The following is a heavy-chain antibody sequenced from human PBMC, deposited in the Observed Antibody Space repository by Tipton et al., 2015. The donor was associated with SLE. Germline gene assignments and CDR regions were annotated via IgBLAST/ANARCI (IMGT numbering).Heavy chain of an antibody. CDR1: GGSFSGYY. J-gene: IGHJ3*02. CDR2: IYTSGST. CDR3: ARDGGAPTDI. V-gene: IGHV4-4*07. D-gene: IGHD3-16*01. Sequence: TLSLTCAVYGGSFSGYYWSWIRQPAGKGLEWIGRIYTSGSTNYNPSLKSRVTISVDTSKNQFSLKLSSVTAADTAVYYCARDGGAPTDIWGQGTMVTVSS.